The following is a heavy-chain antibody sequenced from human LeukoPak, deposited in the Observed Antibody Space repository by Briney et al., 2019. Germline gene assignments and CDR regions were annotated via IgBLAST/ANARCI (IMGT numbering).Heavy chain of an antibody. Sequence: PGGSLRLSCAASGFTFSRYSMNWVRQAPGKGLEWVSAISGSGGSTYYADSVKGRFTISRDNSKNTLYLQMNSLRAEDTAVYYCARGQISRDYAFDIWGQGTMVTVSS. D-gene: IGHD2-15*01. V-gene: IGHV3-23*01. J-gene: IGHJ3*02. CDR1: GFTFSRYS. CDR3: ARGQISRDYAFDI. CDR2: ISGSGGST.